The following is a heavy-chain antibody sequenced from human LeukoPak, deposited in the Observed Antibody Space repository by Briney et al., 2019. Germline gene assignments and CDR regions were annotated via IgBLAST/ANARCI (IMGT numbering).Heavy chain of an antibody. D-gene: IGHD3-22*01. V-gene: IGHV3-30*03. J-gene: IGHJ4*02. CDR1: GFTFSSYG. CDR3: ARRAGDYSHPYDY. CDR2: ISYDGSNK. Sequence: TGGSLRLSCAASGFTFSSYGMHWVRQAPGEGLEWVAVISYDGSNKYYADSVKGRFTISRDNSKNTLYLQMNSLRGEDTAVYYCARRAGDYSHPYDYWGQGTLVTVSS.